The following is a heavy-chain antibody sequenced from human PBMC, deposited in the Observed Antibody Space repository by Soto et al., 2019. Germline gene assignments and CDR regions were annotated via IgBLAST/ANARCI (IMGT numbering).Heavy chain of an antibody. CDR3: ARYSSPLNWLDP. CDR1: GYTFTGYY. V-gene: IGHV1-2*02. D-gene: IGHD6-13*01. Sequence: ASVKVSCKASGYTFTGYYIHWVRQAPGQGLEWMGWINPNSGGTNYAQKFQGRVTMTRXTXXSXXXMXLXRLRSDXTAVYYCARYSSPLNWLDPWGQGTLVTVSS. J-gene: IGHJ5*02. CDR2: INPNSGGT.